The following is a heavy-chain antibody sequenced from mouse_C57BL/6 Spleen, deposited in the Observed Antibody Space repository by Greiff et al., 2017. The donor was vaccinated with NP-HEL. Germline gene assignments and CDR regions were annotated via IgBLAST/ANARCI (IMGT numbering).Heavy chain of an antibody. CDR2: IDPSDSYT. J-gene: IGHJ1*03. D-gene: IGHD3-1*01. Sequence: QVQLQQPGAELVMPGASVKLSCKASGYTFTSYWMHWVKQRPGQGLEWIGEIDPSDSYTNYNQKFKGKSTLTVDKSSSTAYRQLSSLTSEDAAVYYCARWGSPGYFDVWGTGTTVTVSS. CDR1: GYTFTSYW. CDR3: ARWGSPGYFDV. V-gene: IGHV1-69*01.